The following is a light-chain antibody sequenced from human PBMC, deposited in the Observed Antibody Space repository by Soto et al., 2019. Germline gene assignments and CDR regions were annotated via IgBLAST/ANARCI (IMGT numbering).Light chain of an antibody. CDR2: DVS. Sequence: QSALTQPASVSGSPGQSITISCTGTSSDIGGYNYVSWYQQLPGKVPKLIIYDVSNRPSGVSDRFSGSKSGNAASLTISGRQAEDEADYYGSSYTSTSTLDAFGTGTKLTV. CDR3: SSYTSTSTLDA. CDR1: SSDIGGYNY. J-gene: IGLJ1*01. V-gene: IGLV2-14*03.